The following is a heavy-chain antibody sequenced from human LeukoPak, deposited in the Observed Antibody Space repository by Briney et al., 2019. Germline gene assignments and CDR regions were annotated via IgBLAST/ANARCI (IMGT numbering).Heavy chain of an antibody. CDR3: ARRSHNSSWDAWFDP. D-gene: IGHD6-13*01. J-gene: IGHJ5*02. V-gene: IGHV5-51*01. Sequence: GESLKISCKGSGYSFTSYWIGWVRQMPGKGLEWMGIIYPGDSDTRYSPSFQGQVTISADKSISTAYLQWSSLKASDTAMYYCARRSHNSSWDAWFDPWGQGTLVTVSS. CDR2: IYPGDSDT. CDR1: GYSFTSYW.